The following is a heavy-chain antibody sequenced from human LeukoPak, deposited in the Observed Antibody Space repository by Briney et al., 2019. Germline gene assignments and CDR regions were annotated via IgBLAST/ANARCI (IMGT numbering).Heavy chain of an antibody. J-gene: IGHJ5*02. CDR2: IRSKAYGGTT. CDR1: GFTFGDYA. D-gene: IGHD3-22*01. CDR3: TRDPLYYYDSSGYYYGWFDP. Sequence: PGRSLRLSCTASGFTFGDYAMSWVRQAPGKGLEWVGFIRSKAYGGTTEYAASVKGRFTISRDDSKSIAYLQMNSLKTEGTAVYYCTRDPLYYYDSSGYYYGWFDPWGQGTLVTVSS. V-gene: IGHV3-49*04.